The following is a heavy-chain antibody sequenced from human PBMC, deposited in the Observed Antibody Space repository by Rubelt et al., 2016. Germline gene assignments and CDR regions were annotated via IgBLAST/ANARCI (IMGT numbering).Heavy chain of an antibody. CDR2: INHSGST. CDR3: ARGDYDFWSGRNFDY. V-gene: IGHV4-34*01. J-gene: IGHJ4*02. CDR1: GGSFSDYY. D-gene: IGHD3-3*01. Sequence: QVQLQQWGAGLLKPSETLSLTCTVYGGSFSDYYWSWIRQPPGKGLEWIGEINHSGSTHHNPSLKNRVILSVDASQDQFSLEMYSVTAADTAVYYCARGDYDFWSGRNFDYWGQGSLVTVSS.